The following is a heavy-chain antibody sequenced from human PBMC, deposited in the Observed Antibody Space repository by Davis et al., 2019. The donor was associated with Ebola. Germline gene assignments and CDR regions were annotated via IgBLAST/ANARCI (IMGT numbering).Heavy chain of an antibody. CDR1: GYTFTKYD. CDR3: ARGQDIVVEPAAMRWFYGMDV. CDR2: MNPYSGNT. Sequence: ASVKVSCKASGYTFTKYDIAWVRQASGQGLEWMGWMNPYSGNTGYAQNFQGRVTMTRNTSITTAYMQLSSLRAEDTAVFYCARGQDIVVEPAAMRWFYGMDVWGQGTTVTVSS. V-gene: IGHV1-8*01. D-gene: IGHD2-2*01. J-gene: IGHJ6*02.